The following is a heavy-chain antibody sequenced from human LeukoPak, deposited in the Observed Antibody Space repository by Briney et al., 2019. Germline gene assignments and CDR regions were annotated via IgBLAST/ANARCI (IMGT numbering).Heavy chain of an antibody. CDR2: VYYSGSN. CDR1: GGSIRSYY. CDR3: ASGSSYFDL. J-gene: IGHJ4*02. V-gene: IGHV4-59*12. D-gene: IGHD1-26*01. Sequence: SETLSLTCAVSGGSIRSYYWXWMRXPPGRGLEWIGYVYYSGSNNYNPSLKSRVTISVDTSKNQFSLKLSSVTAADTAVYYCASGSSYFDLWGQGTLVTVSS.